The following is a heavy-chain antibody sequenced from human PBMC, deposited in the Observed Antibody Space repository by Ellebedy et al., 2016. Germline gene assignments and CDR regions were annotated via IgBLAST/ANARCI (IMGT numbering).Heavy chain of an antibody. CDR2: FHHSESTNSEST. J-gene: IGHJ4*02. Sequence: GSLRLSCTVSGGSITSRSYHWGWIRQPPGKGLEWIGSFHHSESTNSESTYFNPSLKSRVTISVDTSKNQFSLKLTSVTAADTAVYYCATSRELVEWGQGTLVTVSS. V-gene: IGHV4-39*07. CDR3: ATSRELVE. CDR1: GGSITSRSYH. D-gene: IGHD1-26*01.